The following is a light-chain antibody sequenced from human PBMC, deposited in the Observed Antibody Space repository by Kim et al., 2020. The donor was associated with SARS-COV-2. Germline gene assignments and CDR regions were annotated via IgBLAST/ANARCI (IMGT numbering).Light chain of an antibody. Sequence: ATLSLSPGETATLSCRASQSVSRSLAWYQQKPGQPPRLLIYDAFYRATGIPARFSGSASETDFTLTINSLEPEDVAVYFCQRRTIFGGGTKVDIK. CDR2: DAF. CDR3: QRRTI. V-gene: IGKV3-11*01. J-gene: IGKJ4*01. CDR1: QSVSRS.